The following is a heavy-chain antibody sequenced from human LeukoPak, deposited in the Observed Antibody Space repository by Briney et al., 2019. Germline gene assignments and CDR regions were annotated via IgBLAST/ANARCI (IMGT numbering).Heavy chain of an antibody. V-gene: IGHV4-38-2*02. D-gene: IGHD1-26*01. CDR3: AREDGSFKIQKIDY. CDR2: IYHSGST. Sequence: SETLSLTCAVSGYSISSDYYWGWIRQPPGKGLEWIGSIYHSGSTYYNPSLKSRVTISVDTSKNQFSLKLSSVTAADTAVYYCAREDGSFKIQKIDYWGQGTLVTVSS. J-gene: IGHJ4*02. CDR1: GYSISSDYY.